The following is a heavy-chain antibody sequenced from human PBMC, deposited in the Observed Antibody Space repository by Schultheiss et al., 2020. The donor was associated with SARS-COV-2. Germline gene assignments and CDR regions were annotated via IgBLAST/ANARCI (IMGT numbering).Heavy chain of an antibody. J-gene: IGHJ4*02. CDR3: ARVGPDRDFDY. CDR1: GYTFTRSG. Sequence: ASVKVSCKASGYTFTRSGISWVRQAPGQGLEWMGWISVYNGDTKYSQKLQGRVTMTIDTSTSTAYMELRSLRSDDTAVYYCARVGPDRDFDYWGQGTLVTVSS. CDR2: ISVYNGDT. V-gene: IGHV1-18*04.